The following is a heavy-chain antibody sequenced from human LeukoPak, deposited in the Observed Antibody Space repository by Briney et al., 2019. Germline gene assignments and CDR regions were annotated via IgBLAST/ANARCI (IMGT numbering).Heavy chain of an antibody. Sequence: GGSLRLSCAASGFTFSSYSMNWVRQAPGKGLEWVSSISSSSSYIYYADSVKGRFTISRDNAKNSLYLQMNSLRAEDTAVYYCATAGSSGYCNNYFDYWGQGTLVTVSS. CDR2: ISSSSSYI. D-gene: IGHD3-22*01. CDR1: GFTFSSYS. J-gene: IGHJ4*02. V-gene: IGHV3-21*01. CDR3: ATAGSSGYCNNYFDY.